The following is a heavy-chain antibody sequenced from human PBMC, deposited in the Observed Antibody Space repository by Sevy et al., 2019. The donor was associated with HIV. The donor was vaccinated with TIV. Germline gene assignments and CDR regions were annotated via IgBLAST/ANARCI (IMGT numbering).Heavy chain of an antibody. CDR3: AKERGYSSSWYVARLMDY. CDR2: ISYDGSNK. CDR1: GFTFSSYG. J-gene: IGHJ4*02. Sequence: VGSLRLSCAASGFTFSSYGMHWVRQAPGKGLEWVAVISYDGSNKYYADSVKGRFTISRDNSKNTLYLQMNSLRAEDTAVYYSAKERGYSSSWYVARLMDYGGQGTLVTVSS. V-gene: IGHV3-30*18. D-gene: IGHD6-13*01.